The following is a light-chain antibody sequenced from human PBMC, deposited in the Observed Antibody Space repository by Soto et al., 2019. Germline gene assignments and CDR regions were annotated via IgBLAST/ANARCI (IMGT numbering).Light chain of an antibody. CDR3: QNYYDTHIT. CDR1: PRLLHSSDNQNH. V-gene: IGKV4-1*01. Sequence: DIVMIQSPDSLSVYLGERATINSKSSPRLLHSSDNQNHLAWYQHKPGQPPKLLFYWASTRESGVPDRFIGGGSGTNFTLTISSLQADDVALYYCQNYYDTHITFAERRRPEIK. J-gene: IGKJ5*01. CDR2: WAS.